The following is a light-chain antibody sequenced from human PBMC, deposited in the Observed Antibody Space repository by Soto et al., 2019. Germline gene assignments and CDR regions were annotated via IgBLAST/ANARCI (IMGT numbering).Light chain of an antibody. CDR1: SGDIGDYSY. J-gene: IGLJ1*01. CDR2: DVS. CDR3: CSYTRSGTLI. V-gene: IGLV2-14*01. Sequence: QSVLTRPASVSGSPGQSITISCVGTSGDIGDYSYVSWYQQHPGKVPKVIIYDVSNRPSGVSYRFSGTKSGNTASLTVSGLQAEDEADYYCCSYTRSGTLIFGTGTKVTVL.